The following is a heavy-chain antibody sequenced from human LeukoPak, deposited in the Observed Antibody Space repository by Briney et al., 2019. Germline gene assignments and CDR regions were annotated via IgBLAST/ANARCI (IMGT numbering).Heavy chain of an antibody. CDR1: GGSISSSSYY. V-gene: IGHV4-39*01. CDR2: IYYSGST. CDR3: ARPYSSSWYIWFDP. Sequence: SETLSLTCTVSGGSISSSSYYWGWIRQPPGKGLGWIGSIYYSGSTYYNPSLKSRVTISVYTANNQFSLKLTSILAAGTVVYYCARPYSSSWYIWFDPGGEGTLVTVSS. D-gene: IGHD6-13*01. J-gene: IGHJ5*02.